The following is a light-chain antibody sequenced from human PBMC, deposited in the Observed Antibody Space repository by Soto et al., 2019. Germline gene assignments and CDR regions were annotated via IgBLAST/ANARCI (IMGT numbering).Light chain of an antibody. CDR2: AAS. CDR3: QQYHTDWT. CDR1: ESIDNW. J-gene: IGKJ1*01. Sequence: DIQITLSHSTLPASEGARVTITCRASESIDNWLAWYQQQPGKAPKLLIFAASTLVRGVPSRFSGRGSGTEFTLTISSLQADDYATFYCQQYHTDWTFGQGTKVDIK. V-gene: IGKV1-5*01.